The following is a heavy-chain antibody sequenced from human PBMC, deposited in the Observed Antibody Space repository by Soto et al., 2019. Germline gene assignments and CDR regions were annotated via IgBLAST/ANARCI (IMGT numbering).Heavy chain of an antibody. V-gene: IGHV4-39*01. CDR3: ARQIYNWNYVGY. CDR1: GGSISSSSYY. D-gene: IGHD1-20*01. CDR2: IYYSGST. Sequence: QLQLQESGPGLVKPSETLSLTCTVSGGSISSSSYYWGWIRQPPGKGLEWIGSIYYSGSTYYNPSLKSRVPISVDTSKNQFSLKLSSVTAADTAVYYCARQIYNWNYVGYWGQGTLVTVSS. J-gene: IGHJ4*02.